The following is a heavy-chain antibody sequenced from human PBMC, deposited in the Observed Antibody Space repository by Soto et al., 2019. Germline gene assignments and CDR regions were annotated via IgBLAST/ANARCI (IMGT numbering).Heavy chain of an antibody. CDR3: ARGDFFTIVGMNNNYYYYYMDV. V-gene: IGHV4-59*01. CDR2: IYYSGST. CDR1: GGSISSYY. Sequence: PSETLSLTCTVSGGSISSYYWSWIRQPPGKGLEWIGYIYYSGSTNYNPSLKSRVTISVDTSKNQFSLKLSSVTAADTAVYYCARGDFFTIVGMNNNYYYYYMDVCGKGITVTVSS. D-gene: IGHD3-16*01. J-gene: IGHJ6*03.